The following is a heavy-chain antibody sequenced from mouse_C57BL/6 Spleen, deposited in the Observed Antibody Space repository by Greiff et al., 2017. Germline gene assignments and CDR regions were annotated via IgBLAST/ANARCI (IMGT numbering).Heavy chain of an antibody. V-gene: IGHV5-17*01. CDR1: GFTFSDYG. CDR3: ARDGYPYAMDY. Sequence: VKLVVSGGGLVKPGGSLKLSCAASGFTFSDYGMHWVRQAPEKGLEWVAYISSGISTIYYADTVKGRFTISRANAKNTLCLQMTSLRSEDTAMYYCARDGYPYAMDYWGQGTSVTVSS. CDR2: ISSGISTI. J-gene: IGHJ4*01. D-gene: IGHD2-3*01.